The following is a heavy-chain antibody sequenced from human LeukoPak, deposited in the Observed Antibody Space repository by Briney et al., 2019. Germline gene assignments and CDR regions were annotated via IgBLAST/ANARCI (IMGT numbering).Heavy chain of an antibody. CDR1: GYTFTGYY. D-gene: IGHD6-13*01. CDR3: ASDGAAGTYYFDY. Sequence: SLNLSCTASGYTFTGYYIHWVRQAPGQGREWMGWINPNSGGTNYAKKFQGSVTITRDTSISTVYMELSRLRSDDTAVYYCASDGAAGTYYFDYWGQGTAVNVSS. J-gene: IGHJ4*02. V-gene: IGHV1-2*02. CDR2: INPNSGGT.